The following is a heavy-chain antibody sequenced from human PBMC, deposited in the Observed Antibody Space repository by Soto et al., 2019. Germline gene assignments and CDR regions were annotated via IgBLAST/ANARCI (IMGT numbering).Heavy chain of an antibody. D-gene: IGHD3-16*01. CDR3: AGESFYRLDY. Sequence: EIQLVESGGGLVQPGGSLRLSSAASGFTFSDHHMNWVRQAPGKGLEGVGRARHIGHSYTTEYAASVRGRFTILRDDSSNALYLQTNSVKTDVTAVHYCAGESFYRLDYWGHGTLVTASS. V-gene: IGHV3-72*01. CDR2: ARHIGHSYTT. J-gene: IGHJ4*01. CDR1: GFTFSDHH.